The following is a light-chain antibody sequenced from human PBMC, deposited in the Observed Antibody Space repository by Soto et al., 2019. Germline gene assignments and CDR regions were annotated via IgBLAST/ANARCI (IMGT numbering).Light chain of an antibody. V-gene: IGKV1-17*01. CDR2: ATS. Sequence: DIQMTQSPFSLSASVGGRVTITCRASQGIRNYLGWFQQKPGEAPKRLIHATSSLEGGVPSRFSGSGSGTEFTLTISSLQPEDFATYYCLQHNSYPYTFGQGTKLEIK. CDR1: QGIRNY. CDR3: LQHNSYPYT. J-gene: IGKJ2*01.